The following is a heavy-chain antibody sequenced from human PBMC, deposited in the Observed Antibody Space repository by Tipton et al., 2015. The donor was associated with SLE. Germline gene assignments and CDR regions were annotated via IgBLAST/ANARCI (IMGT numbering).Heavy chain of an antibody. CDR1: GGSISSYY. Sequence: PGLVKPSETLSLTCTVSGGSISSYYWGWIRQSPGKGLECIGSISYTGATYYNLSLKSRVTISVDTSKNQFSLKLSSVTAADTAVYYCEGAATGTNYYMDVWGKGTTVTVSS. CDR3: EGAATGTNYYMDV. V-gene: IGHV4-39*07. CDR2: ISYTGAT. J-gene: IGHJ6*03. D-gene: IGHD4-17*01.